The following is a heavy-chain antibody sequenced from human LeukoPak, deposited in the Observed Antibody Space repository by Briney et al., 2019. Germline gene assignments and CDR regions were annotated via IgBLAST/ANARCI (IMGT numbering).Heavy chain of an antibody. Sequence: SVMVSCKASGGTFSSYAISWVRQAPGQGLEWMGGIIPIFGTANYAQKFQGRVTITADESTSTAYMELSSLRSEDTAVYYCARATMVRGVPETPFGYWGQGTLVTVSS. D-gene: IGHD3-10*01. CDR3: ARATMVRGVPETPFGY. CDR2: IIPIFGTA. CDR1: GGTFSSYA. V-gene: IGHV1-69*01. J-gene: IGHJ4*02.